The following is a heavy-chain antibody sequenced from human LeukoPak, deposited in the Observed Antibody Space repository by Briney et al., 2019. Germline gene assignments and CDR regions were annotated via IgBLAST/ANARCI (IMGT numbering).Heavy chain of an antibody. CDR1: GYTFTGYY. Sequence: ASVKVSCKASGYTFTGYYVHWVRQAPGQGLEWMGWINPNSGGANYAQKFQGRVTMTRDTSISTAYMELSRLRSDDTAVYYCAREPRQLERLGIFTMRYDFDYWGQGTLVTVSS. CDR3: AREPRQLERLGIFTMRYDFDY. CDR2: INPNSGGA. D-gene: IGHD1-1*01. V-gene: IGHV1-2*02. J-gene: IGHJ4*02.